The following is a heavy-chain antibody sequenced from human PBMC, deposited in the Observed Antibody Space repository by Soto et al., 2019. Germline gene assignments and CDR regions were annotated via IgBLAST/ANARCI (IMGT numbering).Heavy chain of an antibody. V-gene: IGHV4-59*01. CDR2: IYYSGST. J-gene: IGHJ4*02. CDR3: ARRGRGRTSWALFDS. CDR1: GGSISSYY. D-gene: IGHD2-2*01. Sequence: SETLSLTCTVSGGSISSYYWCWIRQPPGKELEWIGYIYYSGSTNYNPSLMNRVTISVDTSNTQSSPKPRSVTAADTAVYSCARRGRGRTSWALFDSWGQGTLVTVSS.